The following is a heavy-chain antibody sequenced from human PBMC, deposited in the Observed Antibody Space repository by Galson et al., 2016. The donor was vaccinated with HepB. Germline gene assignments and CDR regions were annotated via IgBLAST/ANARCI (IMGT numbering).Heavy chain of an antibody. V-gene: IGHV3-53*01. CDR2: IYSGGST. J-gene: IGHJ4*02. Sequence: LRLSCAASGFSVSNNYMAWVRQAPGKGLEWVSLIYSGGSTYYADSVKGRFTISRDSSKNTLYLQMNSLRAEDTAVYYCARDRHCITTSCQGLWGPGTLVTVSS. CDR3: ARDRHCITTSCQGL. CDR1: GFSVSNNY. D-gene: IGHD2-2*01.